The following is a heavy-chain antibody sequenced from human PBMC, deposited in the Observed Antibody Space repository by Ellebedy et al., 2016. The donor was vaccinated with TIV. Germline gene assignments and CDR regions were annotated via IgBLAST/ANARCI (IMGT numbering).Heavy chain of an antibody. D-gene: IGHD2-2*01. V-gene: IGHV1-2*04. CDR3: AMVGISTGIDE. CDR1: GYPFPXYY. Sequence: AASVKVSCKASGYPFPXYYIPXLRQAPRQGFXWMGWINPISGDTKYPQKFQGWVTMTRDTSINTAYMELSRLTSDDTAVYYCAMVGISTGIDEWGQGTLVTVSS. J-gene: IGHJ4*02. CDR2: INPISGDT.